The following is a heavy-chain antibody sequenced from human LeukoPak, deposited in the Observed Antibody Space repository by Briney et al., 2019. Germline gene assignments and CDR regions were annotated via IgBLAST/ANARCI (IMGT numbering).Heavy chain of an antibody. V-gene: IGHV3-64*02. CDR1: GFSFRNYA. D-gene: IGHD1-26*01. Sequence: GGSLRLSCVASGFSFRNYAIHWIRQAPGKGLEYVSVINTDGRITYYADSVKGRFTISRDNSKNTVYLQMGSLRGEDMAVYYCTRDGGSFCDFDYWGQGALVTVSS. CDR3: TRDGGSFCDFDY. CDR2: INTDGRIT. J-gene: IGHJ4*02.